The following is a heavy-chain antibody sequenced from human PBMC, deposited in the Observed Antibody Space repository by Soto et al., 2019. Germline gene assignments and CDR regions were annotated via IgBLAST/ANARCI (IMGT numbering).Heavy chain of an antibody. Sequence: QVQLVQSGAEVKKPGASVKVSCKASGYTFTSYGISWVRQAPGQGLECMGWISAYNGNTNYAQKLQGRVTITPDTATSTAYMELRSLRSDDTAVYYCARFNEGTGYCSGGSCYNSYYFDYWGQGTLVTVSS. J-gene: IGHJ4*02. D-gene: IGHD2-15*01. CDR1: GYTFTSYG. CDR2: ISAYNGNT. V-gene: IGHV1-18*01. CDR3: ARFNEGTGYCSGGSCYNSYYFDY.